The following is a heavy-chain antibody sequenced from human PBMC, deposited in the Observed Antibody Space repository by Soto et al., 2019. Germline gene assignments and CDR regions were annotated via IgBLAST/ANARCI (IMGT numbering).Heavy chain of an antibody. CDR1: GGSISSYY. V-gene: IGHV4-59*01. D-gene: IGHD2-15*01. J-gene: IGHJ6*01. CDR3: ARVQSNSWGYYYAVAL. Sequence: SETLSLTCRISGGSISSYYWNWIRQAPGKGLEWIGFISYSGSTNYNPALTSRVTISVDTSKDQISLRLNSVTAADTAVYYCARVQSNSWGYYYAVALCGHEATATV. CDR2: ISYSGST.